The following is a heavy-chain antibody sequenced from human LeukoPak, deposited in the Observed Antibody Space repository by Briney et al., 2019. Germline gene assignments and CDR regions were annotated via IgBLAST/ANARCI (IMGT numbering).Heavy chain of an antibody. CDR3: AKIRSGWYRDLDY. J-gene: IGHJ4*02. D-gene: IGHD6-19*01. Sequence: GGALRLSCAAPGFNFSSYAMSWVRQAPGKGLEWVSAICGSGGRTYNADPVKGQFTHTRDNSKNTLYLRMNSLRAEDTAVYYCAKIRSGWYRDLDYWGQGTLVTVSS. V-gene: IGHV3-23*01. CDR1: GFNFSSYA. CDR2: ICGSGGRT.